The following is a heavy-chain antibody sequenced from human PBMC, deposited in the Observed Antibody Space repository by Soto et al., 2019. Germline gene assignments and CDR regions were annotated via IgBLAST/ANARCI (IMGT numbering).Heavy chain of an antibody. J-gene: IGHJ4*02. CDR3: ARAKLLRHVFHN. Sequence: QITLKESGPPLVKPTQTLTLTCTFSGFSLSTSGVGVGWIRQPPGKALEWLALFYWDDDKRYSPSLKSRLTITKDTSKNQVVLTMTNMDPVDTATYYCARAKLLRHVFHNWGQGTLVTVSS. D-gene: IGHD1-7*01. CDR1: GFSLSTSGVG. CDR2: FYWDDDK. V-gene: IGHV2-5*02.